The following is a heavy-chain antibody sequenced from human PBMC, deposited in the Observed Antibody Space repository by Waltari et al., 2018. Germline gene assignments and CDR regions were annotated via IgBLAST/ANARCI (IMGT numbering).Heavy chain of an antibody. V-gene: IGHV3-23*01. D-gene: IGHD2-8*01. CDR3: AKNGAGAYCPNSACYDN. J-gene: IGHJ4*02. CDR2: ITGNSERT. Sequence: EVQLLESGGGLVQSGGSLRLSCAASGITFRNYAMTWVRQAPEKKLEWVSVITGNSERTYYADSVKGRFTISRDNSKNTLFLQMNSLRPDDTAVYYCAKNGAGAYCPNSACYDNWGQGTLVTVSS. CDR1: GITFRNYA.